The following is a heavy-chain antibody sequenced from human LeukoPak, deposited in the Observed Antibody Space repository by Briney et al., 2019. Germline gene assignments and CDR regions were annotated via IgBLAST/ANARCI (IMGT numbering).Heavy chain of an antibody. CDR2: IYPDDSDT. CDR3: ASRVVTPDAFDI. D-gene: IGHD3-10*01. V-gene: IGHV5-51*01. CDR1: GYSFTTYW. J-gene: IGHJ3*02. Sequence: GESLKISCKASGYSFTTYWIAWVRQMPGKGLEWMGIIYPDDSDTRYSPSFQGQVTISADKSISTAYLQWSSLKASDTAMYYCASRVVTPDAFDIWGQGTTVTVSS.